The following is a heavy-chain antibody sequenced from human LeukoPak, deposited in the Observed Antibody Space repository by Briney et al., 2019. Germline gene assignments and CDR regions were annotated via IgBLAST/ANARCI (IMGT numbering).Heavy chain of an antibody. D-gene: IGHD2-15*01. CDR1: GGSISSSSYY. J-gene: IGHJ3*02. V-gene: IGHV4-39*01. CDR3: ARPSLYCSGGSCYSGSGSYYAFDI. Sequence: SETLSLTCTVSGGSISSSSYYWGWIRQPPGKGLGWIGSIYYSGSTYYNPSLKSRVTISVDTSKNQFSLKLSSVTAADTAVYYCARPSLYCSGGSCYSGSGSYYAFDIWGQGTMVTVSS. CDR2: IYYSGST.